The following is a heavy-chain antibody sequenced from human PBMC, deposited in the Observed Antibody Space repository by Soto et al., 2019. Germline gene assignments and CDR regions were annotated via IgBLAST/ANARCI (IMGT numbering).Heavy chain of an antibody. Sequence: ASVKVSCKASGYTFTSYYIHWVRQAPGQGLECMGIINPSGGSTSYAQKFQGRVTMTRDTSTSTVYMELSSLRSEDTAVYYCARDGEYQLLSEPFTYYYYYGMDVWGQGTTVTVSS. CDR1: GYTFTSYY. CDR3: ARDGEYQLLSEPFTYYYYYGMDV. J-gene: IGHJ6*02. D-gene: IGHD2-2*01. CDR2: INPSGGST. V-gene: IGHV1-46*01.